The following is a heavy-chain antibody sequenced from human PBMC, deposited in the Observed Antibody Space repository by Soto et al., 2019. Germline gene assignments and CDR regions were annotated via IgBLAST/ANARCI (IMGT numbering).Heavy chain of an antibody. V-gene: IGHV3-30-3*01. CDR1: GFTFSSYA. D-gene: IGHD6-13*01. Sequence: SLRLSCAASGFTFSSYAMHWVRQAPGKGLEWVAVISYDGSNKYYADSVKGRFTISRDNSKNTLYLQMNSLRAEDTAVYYCARDRDYSSSWYVIQGDYYYGMDVWGQGTTVTVSS. CDR3: ARDRDYSSSWYVIQGDYYYGMDV. J-gene: IGHJ6*02. CDR2: ISYDGSNK.